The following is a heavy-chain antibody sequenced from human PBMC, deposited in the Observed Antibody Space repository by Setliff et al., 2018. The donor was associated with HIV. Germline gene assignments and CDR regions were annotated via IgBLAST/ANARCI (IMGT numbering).Heavy chain of an antibody. D-gene: IGHD3-10*01. J-gene: IGHJ4*02. Sequence: GASVKVSCKSSGGTFNTYMIAWLRLAPGQGLEWMGGIIPRFASITYSQMFHDRVTITADESSDSVYMELNSLKSEDTAVYYCAQGARPGGLGDLFPRYYFDSWGPGTLVTVSS. CDR2: IIPRFASI. CDR3: AQGARPGGLGDLFPRYYFDS. CDR1: GGTFNTYM. V-gene: IGHV1-69*13.